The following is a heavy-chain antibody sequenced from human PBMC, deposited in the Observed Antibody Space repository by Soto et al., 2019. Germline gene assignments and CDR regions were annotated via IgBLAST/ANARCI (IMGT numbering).Heavy chain of an antibody. CDR3: ARTLAGTFDY. CDR2: IVPIFGTA. V-gene: IGHV1-69*06. Sequence: GXSVKVSCEASGGTFSSYAISWVRQAPGQGLEWMGGIVPIFGTANYAQKFQGRVTITADKSTSTAYMELSSLRSEDTAVYYCARTLAGTFDYWGQGTLVTVSS. D-gene: IGHD6-13*01. J-gene: IGHJ4*02. CDR1: GGTFSSYA.